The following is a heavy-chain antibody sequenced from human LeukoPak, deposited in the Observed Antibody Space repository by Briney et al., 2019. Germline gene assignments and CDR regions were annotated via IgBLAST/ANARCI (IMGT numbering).Heavy chain of an antibody. CDR3: ARENARHSGTYGMDV. V-gene: IGHV4-59*08. D-gene: IGHD1-26*01. CDR2: IYYSGST. Sequence: SETLSLTCTVSGGSNSSYYWSWILQPPGKGLEWIGYIYYSGSTNYNPSLKSRVTISVDTSKNQFSLKLSSVTAADTAVYYCARENARHSGTYGMDVRGQGTTVTVSS. CDR1: GGSNSSYY. J-gene: IGHJ6*02.